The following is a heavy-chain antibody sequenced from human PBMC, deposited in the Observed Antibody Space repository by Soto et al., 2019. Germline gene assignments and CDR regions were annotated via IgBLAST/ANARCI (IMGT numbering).Heavy chain of an antibody. Sequence: ASVKVSCKASGYTFTGYYMHWVRQAPGQGLEWMGWINPNSGGTNYAQKFQGRVTMTRDTSISTAYMELSRLRPDDTAVYYCARALYSRSSRTYYFDYWGQGTLVTLSS. V-gene: IGHV1-2*02. CDR3: ARALYSRSSRTYYFDY. D-gene: IGHD6-6*01. J-gene: IGHJ4*02. CDR1: GYTFTGYY. CDR2: INPNSGGT.